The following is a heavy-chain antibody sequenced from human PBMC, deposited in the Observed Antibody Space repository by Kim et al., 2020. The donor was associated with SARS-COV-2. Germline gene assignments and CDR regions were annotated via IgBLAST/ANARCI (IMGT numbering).Heavy chain of an antibody. V-gene: IGHV3-33*01. J-gene: IGHJ4*02. CDR1: GFTFSSYG. CDR3: ASQGKGSGYYPYFDY. CDR2: IWYDGSNK. Sequence: GGSLRLSCAASGFTFSSYGMHWVRQAPGKGLEWVAVIWYDGSNKYYADSVKGRFTISRDNSKNTLYLQMNSLRAEDTAVYYCASQGKGSGYYPYFDYWGQGTLVTVSS. D-gene: IGHD3-22*01.